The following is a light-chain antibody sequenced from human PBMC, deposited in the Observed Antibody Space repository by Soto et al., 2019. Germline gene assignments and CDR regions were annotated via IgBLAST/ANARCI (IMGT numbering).Light chain of an antibody. CDR1: SSDVGGYNY. J-gene: IGLJ1*01. Sequence: QSVLTQPPSASGSPGQSVTISCTGTSSDVGGYNYVSWYQQHPGKAPKLMIYEVSKRPSGVPDRFSGSKSGNTASLTVSGLQAEDESDYYCSSYAGSNNFPYVFGTGNKVTVL. CDR3: SSYAGSNNFPYV. V-gene: IGLV2-8*01. CDR2: EVS.